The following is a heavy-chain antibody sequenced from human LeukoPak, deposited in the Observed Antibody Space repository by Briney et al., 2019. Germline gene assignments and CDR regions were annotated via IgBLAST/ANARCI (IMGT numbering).Heavy chain of an antibody. V-gene: IGHV4-59*04. CDR1: GGSISSYY. J-gene: IGHJ6*03. Sequence: SETLSLTCTVSGGSISSYYWSWIRQPPGKGLEWIGYIYYSGSTYYNPSLKSRVTISVDTSKNQFSLKLSSVTAADTALYYCARHRYYYRSGSYYGAPYYMDVWGKGTTVTISS. CDR2: IYYSGST. D-gene: IGHD3-10*01. CDR3: ARHRYYYRSGSYYGAPYYMDV.